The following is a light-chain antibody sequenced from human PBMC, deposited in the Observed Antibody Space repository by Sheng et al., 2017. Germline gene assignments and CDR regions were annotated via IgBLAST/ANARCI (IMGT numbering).Light chain of an antibody. CDR3: QQTYSTPLT. V-gene: IGKV1-39*01. J-gene: IGKJ4*01. Sequence: DIQMTQSPSSLSASVGDRVTITCRASQRISNYLSWYQQKLGKAPKFLIYKASTLQGGVPSRFSGSAYGTDFTLTISGLQPEDVATYYCQQTYSTPLTFGGGTKVEIK. CDR2: KAS. CDR1: QRISNY.